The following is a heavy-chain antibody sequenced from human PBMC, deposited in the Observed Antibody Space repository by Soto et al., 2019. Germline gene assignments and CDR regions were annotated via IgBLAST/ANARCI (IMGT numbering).Heavy chain of an antibody. CDR1: GFNLGNYA. V-gene: IGHV3-9*01. J-gene: IGHJ4*02. CDR2: NNWNSDKV. CDR3: GKDKVGTTYYFDS. Sequence: EVQLVESGGGLVQPGRSLRLSCEVSGFNLGNYAMHWVRQAPGKGLEWVAGNNWNSDKVGYAGSVKGRFTISRDNAKNSVYLQMKGLTTEDTCRYYCGKDKVGTTYYFDSWRQGILVTVSS.